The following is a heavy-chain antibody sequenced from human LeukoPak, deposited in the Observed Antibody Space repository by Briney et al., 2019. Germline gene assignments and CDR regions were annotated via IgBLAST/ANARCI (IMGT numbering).Heavy chain of an antibody. CDR1: GGSFSGYY. J-gene: IGHJ4*02. CDR3: ARVAWYLGDYFDY. V-gene: IGHV4-30-4*01. D-gene: IGHD6-13*01. CDR2: IYYSGST. Sequence: SETLSLTCAVYGGSFSGYYWSWIRQPPGKGLEWIGYIYYSGSTYYNPSLKSRVTISVDTSKNQFSLKLSSVTAADTAVYYCARVAWYLGDYFDYWGQGTLVTVSS.